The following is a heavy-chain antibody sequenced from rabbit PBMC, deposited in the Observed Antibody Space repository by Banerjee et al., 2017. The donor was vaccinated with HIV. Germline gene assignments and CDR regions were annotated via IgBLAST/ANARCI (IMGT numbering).Heavy chain of an antibody. J-gene: IGHJ4*01. CDR1: GFSFSGGHD. CDR2: IYASSGRT. CDR3: ARDLAAVTGWNFGL. D-gene: IGHD7-1*01. V-gene: IGHV1S45*01. Sequence: QEQLEESGGDLVKPEGTLTLTCTASGFSFSGGHDRCRVRQAPGKGLEWIACIYASSGRTYYASWAKGRFTISKSSSTKVTLQMTSLTAADTATYFCARDLAAVTGWNFGLWGPGTLVTVS.